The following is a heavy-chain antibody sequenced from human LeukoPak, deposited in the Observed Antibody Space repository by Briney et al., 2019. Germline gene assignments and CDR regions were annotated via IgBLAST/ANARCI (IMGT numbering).Heavy chain of an antibody. V-gene: IGHV4-59*08. J-gene: IGHJ6*02. CDR1: GGSINNYY. CDR2: IYYTGST. Sequence: SETLSLTCTVSGGSINNYYWSWVRQPPGAGLGWLAYIYYTGSTNYNPPLNTRLTISVDTSKNQFSLRLNSVTAADTAVYYCARQSPEEYYYYGMDVWGQGTTVTVSS. CDR3: ARQSPEEYYYYGMDV.